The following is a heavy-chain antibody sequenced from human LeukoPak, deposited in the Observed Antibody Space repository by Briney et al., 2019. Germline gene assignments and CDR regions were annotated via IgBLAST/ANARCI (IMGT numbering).Heavy chain of an antibody. V-gene: IGHV3-21*01. J-gene: IGHJ4*02. CDR2: ISSGGTYI. Sequence: PGGFLRLSCAASGFTFDTYAMTWVRQAPGKGLEWVSSISSGGTYIYYAESVRGRSTISRDNTKNFLYLQLSTLRVEDTAVYYCARDRPTGRSRGVVVQWGQGTLVTVSS. CDR3: ARDRPTGRSRGVVVQ. CDR1: GFTFDTYA. D-gene: IGHD2-15*01.